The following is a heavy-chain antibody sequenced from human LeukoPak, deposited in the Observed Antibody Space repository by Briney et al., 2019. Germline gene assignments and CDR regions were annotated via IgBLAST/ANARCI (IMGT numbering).Heavy chain of an antibody. D-gene: IGHD2-15*01. CDR1: GYTFTSYG. V-gene: IGHV1-18*01. J-gene: IGHJ6*02. Sequence: ASVKVSCKASGYTFTSYGISWVRQAPGQGLEWMGWISAYNGNTNYAQKLQGRVTMTRDTSTSTVYMELSSLRSEDTAVYYCARVALPYCSGGSCYSYYYYGMDVWGQGTTVTVSS. CDR2: ISAYNGNT. CDR3: ARVALPYCSGGSCYSYYYYGMDV.